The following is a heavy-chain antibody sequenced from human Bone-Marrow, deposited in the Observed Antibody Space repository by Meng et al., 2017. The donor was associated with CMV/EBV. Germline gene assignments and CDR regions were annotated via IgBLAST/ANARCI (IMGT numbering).Heavy chain of an antibody. CDR2: ISSSSSYI. Sequence: GESLKISCAASGFTVSSNYMSWVRQAPGKGLEWVSSISSSSSYIYYADSVKGRFTISRDSAKNSLYLQMNSLRAEDTAVYYCARAAVVTYYYYYGMDVWGQGTTVTVSS. CDR1: GFTVSSNY. CDR3: ARAAVVTYYYYYGMDV. V-gene: IGHV3-21*01. J-gene: IGHJ6*02. D-gene: IGHD4-23*01.